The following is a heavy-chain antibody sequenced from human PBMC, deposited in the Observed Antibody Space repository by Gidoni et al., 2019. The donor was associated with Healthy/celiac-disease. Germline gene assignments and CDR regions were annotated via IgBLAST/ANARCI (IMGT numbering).Heavy chain of an antibody. J-gene: IGHJ6*03. Sequence: EVQLLESGGGLVQPGGSLRLSCAASGFTFSSYAMSWVRQAPGKGLEWVSSISGSGGSTYYADSVKGRFTISRDNSKNTLYLQMNSLRAEDTAVYYCAKGGLRFLEWPPDGFYMDVWGKGTTVTVSS. D-gene: IGHD3-3*01. CDR3: AKGGLRFLEWPPDGFYMDV. CDR2: ISGSGGST. V-gene: IGHV3-23*01. CDR1: GFTFSSYA.